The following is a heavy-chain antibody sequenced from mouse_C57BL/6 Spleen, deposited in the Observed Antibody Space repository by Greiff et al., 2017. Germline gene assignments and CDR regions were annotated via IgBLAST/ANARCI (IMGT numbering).Heavy chain of an antibody. J-gene: IGHJ3*01. V-gene: IGHV1-54*01. D-gene: IGHD2-5*01. Sequence: QVQLQQSGAELVRPGTSVKVSCKASGYAFTNYLIEWVKQRPGQGLEWIGVINPGSGGTNYNEKFKSKATLTVDKSSSTAYMQLSSLTSEDAAVYYCARDYSNYPAWFAYWGQGTLVTVSA. CDR3: ARDYSNYPAWFAY. CDR2: INPGSGGT. CDR1: GYAFTNYL.